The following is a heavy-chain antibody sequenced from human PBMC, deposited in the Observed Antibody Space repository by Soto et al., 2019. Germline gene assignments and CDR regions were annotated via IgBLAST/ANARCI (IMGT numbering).Heavy chain of an antibody. J-gene: IGHJ6*02. V-gene: IGHV4-31*03. CDR1: GGSISSGGYY. D-gene: IGHD3-16*01. CDR2: IYYSGST. Sequence: PSETLSLTCTVSGGSISSGGYYWSWIRQHPGKGLEWIGYIYYSGSTYYNPSLKSRVTISVDTSKNQFSPKLSSVTAADTAVYYCARGNMITFRDVIGMDVWGQGTTVTVSS. CDR3: ARGNMITFRDVIGMDV.